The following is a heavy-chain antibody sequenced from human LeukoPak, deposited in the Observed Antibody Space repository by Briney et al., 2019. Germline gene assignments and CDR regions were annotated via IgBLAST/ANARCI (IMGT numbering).Heavy chain of an antibody. CDR3: ARVLCSGGSCYSVLYYYMDV. CDR2: IKQDGSEK. D-gene: IGHD2-15*01. J-gene: IGHJ6*03. Sequence: PGGSLRLSCAASGFTFSSYWMSWVRQAPGKGLEWVANIKQDGSEKYYVDSVKGRFTISRDNAKNSLYLQMNSLRAGDTAVYYCARVLCSGGSCYSVLYYYMDVWGKGTTVTVSS. V-gene: IGHV3-7*01. CDR1: GFTFSSYW.